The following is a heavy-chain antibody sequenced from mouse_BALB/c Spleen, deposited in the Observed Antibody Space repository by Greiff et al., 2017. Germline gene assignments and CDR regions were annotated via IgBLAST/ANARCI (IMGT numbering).Heavy chain of an antibody. D-gene: IGHD1-1*01. J-gene: IGHJ2*01. CDR2: ISSGGGNT. V-gene: IGHV5-9*03. CDR1: GFTFSSYT. Sequence: EVQVVESGGGLVKPGGSLKLSCAASGFTFSSYTMSWVRQTPEKRLEWVATISSGGGNTYYPDSVKGRFTISRDNAKNNLYLQMSSLRSEDTALYYCARYGHYYGSFDYWGQGTTLTVSS. CDR3: ARYGHYYGSFDY.